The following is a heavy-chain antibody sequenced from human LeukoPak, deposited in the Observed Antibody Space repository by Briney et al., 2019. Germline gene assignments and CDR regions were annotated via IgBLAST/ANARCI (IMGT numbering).Heavy chain of an antibody. CDR1: GFSLIIYR. Sequence: GPSLSPSRAAFGFSLIIYRVSSVRHHARDGLEWVSSISSRSSYIHYADSVKGRFTISTDTSKNSLYLQLNTLSAADTAVYYCARDAGDIVIVPAADDAFDIWGQGTMVTVSS. D-gene: IGHD2-2*01. CDR3: ARDAGDIVIVPAADDAFDI. V-gene: IGHV3-21*01. J-gene: IGHJ3*02. CDR2: ISSRSSYI.